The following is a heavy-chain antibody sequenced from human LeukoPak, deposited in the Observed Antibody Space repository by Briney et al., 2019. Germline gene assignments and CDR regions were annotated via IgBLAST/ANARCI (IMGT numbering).Heavy chain of an antibody. J-gene: IGHJ6*03. CDR2: IYYSGST. CDR1: GRTISSYY. V-gene: IGHV4-59*08. Sequence: SETLAHTCTVSGRTISSYYWSWIRQPPGKGLEWIGYIYYSGSTNYNPSLKSRVTISVDTSKNQFSLKLSSVTAADTAVYYCARQMDTAMVTGHYYYYMDVWGKGTTVTVSS. D-gene: IGHD5-18*01. CDR3: ARQMDTAMVTGHYYYYMDV.